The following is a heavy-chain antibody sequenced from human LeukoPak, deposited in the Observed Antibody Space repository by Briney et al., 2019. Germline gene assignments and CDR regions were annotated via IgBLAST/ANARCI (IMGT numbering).Heavy chain of an antibody. CDR1: GDSISTYY. CDR2: IFTSGST. D-gene: IGHD2-2*01. Sequence: KPSETLSLTCTVSGDSISTYYWSWIRQPAGKGLEWIGRIFTSGSTNYNPSLKSRVTMSVDTSKNQFSLNLSSVTAADTAVYYCARHKRVPAARVDYWGQGTLVTVSS. CDR3: ARHKRVPAARVDY. V-gene: IGHV4-4*07. J-gene: IGHJ4*02.